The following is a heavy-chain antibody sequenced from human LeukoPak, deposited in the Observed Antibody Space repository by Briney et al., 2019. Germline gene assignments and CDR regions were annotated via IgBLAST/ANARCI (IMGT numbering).Heavy chain of an antibody. D-gene: IGHD4-17*01. Sequence: GGSLRLSCAASGFTFSSYAMSWVRQAPGKGLEWVSAISGSGGSTYYADSVKGRFTISRDNSKNTLYLQVNSLRAEDTAVYYCAKNLPGTVTADYYGMDVWGQGTTVTVSS. J-gene: IGHJ6*02. V-gene: IGHV3-23*01. CDR3: AKNLPGTVTADYYGMDV. CDR1: GFTFSSYA. CDR2: ISGSGGST.